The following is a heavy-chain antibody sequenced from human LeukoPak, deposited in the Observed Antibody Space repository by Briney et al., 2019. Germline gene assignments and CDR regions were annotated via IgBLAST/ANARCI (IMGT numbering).Heavy chain of an antibody. J-gene: IGHJ3*02. CDR2: ISSSSSYI. Sequence: GSLRLSCAASGFSFSSHWMHWVRQVPGKGLEWVSFISSSSSYIYYADSVKGRFTISRENAKNSLYLQMNSLRAGDTAVYYCARAGDGYSVEDAFDIWGQGTMVTVSS. V-gene: IGHV3-21*01. CDR1: GFSFSSHW. CDR3: ARAGDGYSVEDAFDI. D-gene: IGHD5-24*01.